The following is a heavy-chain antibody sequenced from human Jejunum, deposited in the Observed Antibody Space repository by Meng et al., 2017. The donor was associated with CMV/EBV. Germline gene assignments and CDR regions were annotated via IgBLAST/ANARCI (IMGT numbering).Heavy chain of an antibody. CDR3: ATEYWGSSKN. D-gene: IGHD7-27*01. Sequence: RLSCAASGFTCNTSDIKWVRQDPGKGLDWVSGSSGLGTITSYADSVKGRVTISGDNSNDKLCLQMNSLRAEDTAVDCCATEYWGSSKNWGQGTLVTVSS. CDR2: SSGLGTIT. CDR1: GFTCNTSD. J-gene: IGHJ4*02. V-gene: IGHV3-23*01.